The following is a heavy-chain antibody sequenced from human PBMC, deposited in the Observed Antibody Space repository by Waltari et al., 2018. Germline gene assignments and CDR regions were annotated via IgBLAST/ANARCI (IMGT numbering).Heavy chain of an antibody. CDR3: VKGNEIDY. J-gene: IGHJ4*02. V-gene: IGHV3-30*02. Sequence: VHLVESGGGVVQPGGSLRPSCAAPGFNFTLFGMHWVRQAPGKGLEWVSFISYDGSNENYADSVKGRFTMSRDNSKKMLYVQMNNLRAEDSAVYYCVKGNEIDYWGQGTLVTVSS. CDR1: GFNFTLFG. CDR2: ISYDGSNE. D-gene: IGHD1-1*01.